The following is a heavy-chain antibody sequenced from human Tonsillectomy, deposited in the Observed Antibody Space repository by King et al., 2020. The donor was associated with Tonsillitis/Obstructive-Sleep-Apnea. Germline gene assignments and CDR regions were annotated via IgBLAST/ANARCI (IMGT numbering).Heavy chain of an antibody. CDR2: IYGGGNT. CDR1: GLTVSHNY. V-gene: IGHV3-66*01. D-gene: IGHD6-19*01. Sequence: VQLVESGGGLVQPGGSLRLSCAASGLTVSHNYLSWVRQAPEKGLEGVSIIYGGGNTYYADSVKGRFTIFRDSSKNTLYLQMNSMRVEDTAVYYCSRAGEYSYYYYMDVWGKGTTVTVSS. CDR3: SRAGEYSYYYYMDV. J-gene: IGHJ6*03.